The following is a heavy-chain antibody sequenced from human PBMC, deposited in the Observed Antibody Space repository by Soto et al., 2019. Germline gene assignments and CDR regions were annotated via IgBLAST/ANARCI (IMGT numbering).Heavy chain of an antibody. CDR2: ISAYNGNT. J-gene: IGHJ3*02. D-gene: IGHD6-13*01. V-gene: IGHV1-18*01. Sequence: ASVKVSCKASGYTFTSYGISWVRQAPGQGLEWMGWISAYNGNTNYAQKLQGRVTMTTDTSTSTAYMELRSLRSDDTAVYYCARRIAAAGTLRAFYIWGQGTMVTVSS. CDR1: GYTFTSYG. CDR3: ARRIAAAGTLRAFYI.